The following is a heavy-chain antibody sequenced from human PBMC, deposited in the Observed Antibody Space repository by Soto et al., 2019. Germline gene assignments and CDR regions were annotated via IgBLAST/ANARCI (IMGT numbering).Heavy chain of an antibody. Sequence: GASVKVSCKASGYTFTSYVISWVRQAPAQGLEWMGWISAYNGNTNFAQKLQGRVTMTTDTSTSTAYMELRSLRSDDTAVYYCARLGATVAGPYGMYVWGQGTTVTVSS. V-gene: IGHV1-18*01. CDR1: GYTFTSYV. CDR3: ARLGATVAGPYGMYV. D-gene: IGHD6-19*01. J-gene: IGHJ6*02. CDR2: ISAYNGNT.